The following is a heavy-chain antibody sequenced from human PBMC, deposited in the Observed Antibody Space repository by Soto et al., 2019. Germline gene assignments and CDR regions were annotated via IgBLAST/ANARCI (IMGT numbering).Heavy chain of an antibody. V-gene: IGHV2-5*02. CDR3: AHRTTTVTWWFDS. D-gene: IGHD4-17*01. J-gene: IGHJ5*01. CDR2: IYWDDEK. CDR1: GSSLTTSGVG. Sequence: QITLKESGPTLVKPTQTLTLSCTFSGSSLTTSGVGVGWIRQPPGKAMVWRAPIYWDDEKRYSPSLKSRLTITKDTSKNHVVITRTNIDPAETPTYFGAHRTTTVTWWFDSWGQGTLVTVSS.